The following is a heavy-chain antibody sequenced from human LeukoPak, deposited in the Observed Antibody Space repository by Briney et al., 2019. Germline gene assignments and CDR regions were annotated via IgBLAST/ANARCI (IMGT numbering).Heavy chain of an antibody. CDR1: GGTFSSYA. Sequence: SVKVSCKASGGTFSSYAISWVRQALGQGLEWMGRIIPILGIANYAQKFQGRVTITADKSTSTAYMELSSLRSEDTAVYYCARGGYCSGGSCYIVWGQGTLVTVSS. D-gene: IGHD2-15*01. CDR2: IIPILGIA. V-gene: IGHV1-69*04. J-gene: IGHJ4*02. CDR3: ARGGYCSGGSCYIV.